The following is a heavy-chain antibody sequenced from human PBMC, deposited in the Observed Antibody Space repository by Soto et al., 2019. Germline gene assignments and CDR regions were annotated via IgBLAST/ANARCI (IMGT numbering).Heavy chain of an antibody. V-gene: IGHV1-46*01. Sequence: QAQLVQSGAEVKKPGASVKVSCKASGDTFTDYYIHWVRQVPGQGLEWMGTVNPSGGHTTYAQHFLGRMTMTWDTSTSTLYMELTSLTSEDTAVYYCARGGHVVVVTAALDYWGQGTLVTVSS. CDR2: VNPSGGHT. J-gene: IGHJ4*02. CDR3: ARGGHVVVVTAALDY. CDR1: GDTFTDYY. D-gene: IGHD2-21*02.